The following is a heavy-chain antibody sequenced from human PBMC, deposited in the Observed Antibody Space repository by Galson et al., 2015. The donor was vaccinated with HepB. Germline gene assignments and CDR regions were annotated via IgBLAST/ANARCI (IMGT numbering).Heavy chain of an antibody. J-gene: IGHJ6*02. Sequence: SVQVSCKASGGTFSSYTISWVRQAPGQGLEWRGRIIPILRIANYAQKFQGRVTITADESTSTDYMELGSLRSEDTAIYYCANGETYSSPDTMDVWGQGTTVTVSS. CDR3: ANGETYSSPDTMDV. CDR1: GGTFSSYT. CDR2: IIPILRIA. V-gene: IGHV1-69*02. D-gene: IGHD5-18*01.